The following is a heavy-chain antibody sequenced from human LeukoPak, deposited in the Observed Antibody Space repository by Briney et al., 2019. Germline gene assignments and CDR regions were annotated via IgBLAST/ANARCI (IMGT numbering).Heavy chain of an antibody. D-gene: IGHD5-24*01. V-gene: IGHV4-4*07. CDR3: ARAGTLQSNPSAFDI. CDR2: IYTSGST. CDR1: GGSISSYY. J-gene: IGHJ3*02. Sequence: SETLSLTCTVSGGSISSYYWSWIRQPAGKGLEWIGRIYTSGSTNYNPSLKSRVTMSVDTSTNQFSLKLYSVTAADTTVYYCARAGTLQSNPSAFDIWGQGTMVTVSS.